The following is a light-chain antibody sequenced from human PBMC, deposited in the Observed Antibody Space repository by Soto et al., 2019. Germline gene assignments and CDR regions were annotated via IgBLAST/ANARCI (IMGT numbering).Light chain of an antibody. CDR2: GAS. J-gene: IGKJ1*01. CDR1: QTVDTNY. Sequence: EIVLTQSPGTLSLSPWERATLSCMASQTVDTNYLAWYQQIPGQAPRLLIYGASTRATGIPDRFSGSGSGTAFTLTISRLDPEDSAVYYCQQYATSPWTVGQGTKVDIK. CDR3: QQYATSPWT. V-gene: IGKV3-20*01.